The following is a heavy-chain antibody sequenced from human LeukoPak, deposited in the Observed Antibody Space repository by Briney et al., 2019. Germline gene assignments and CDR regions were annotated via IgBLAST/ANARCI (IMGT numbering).Heavy chain of an antibody. CDR3: ARDLAPSSGYPKSVSDY. CDR2: ISYDGSNK. J-gene: IGHJ4*02. D-gene: IGHD3-22*01. CDR1: GFTFSSYA. V-gene: IGHV3-30-3*01. Sequence: GGSLRLSCAASGFTFSSYAMHWVRQAPGKGLEWVAVISYDGSNKYYADSVKGRFTISRDNSKNTLYLQMNSLRAEDTAVYYCARDLAPSSGYPKSVSDYWGQGTLVTVSS.